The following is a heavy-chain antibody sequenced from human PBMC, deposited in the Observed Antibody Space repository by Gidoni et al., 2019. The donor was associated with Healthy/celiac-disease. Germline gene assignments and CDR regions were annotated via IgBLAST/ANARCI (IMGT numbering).Heavy chain of an antibody. Sequence: QVQLQQWGAGLLKPSETLSLTCAVYGGSFSGYYWSWIRQPPGKGLEWIGEINHSGSTNYNPSLKSRVTISVDTSKNQFSLKLSSVTAADTAVYYCAVADYYDSSGFDAFDIWGQGTMVTVSS. CDR1: GGSFSGYY. CDR2: INHSGST. CDR3: AVADYYDSSGFDAFDI. D-gene: IGHD3-22*01. J-gene: IGHJ3*02. V-gene: IGHV4-34*01.